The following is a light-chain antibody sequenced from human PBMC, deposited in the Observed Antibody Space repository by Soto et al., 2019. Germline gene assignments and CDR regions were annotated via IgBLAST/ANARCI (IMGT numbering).Light chain of an antibody. Sequence: QSALTQPPSASGSPGQSVAISCTGTSSDVGGYNYVSWYQQHPGKAPKLMIYEVNKRPSGVPDRFSGSKSGNTASLTVSGPQAEDEADYYCSSYAGSSNVFGTGTK. CDR3: SSYAGSSNV. CDR2: EVN. J-gene: IGLJ1*01. CDR1: SSDVGGYNY. V-gene: IGLV2-8*01.